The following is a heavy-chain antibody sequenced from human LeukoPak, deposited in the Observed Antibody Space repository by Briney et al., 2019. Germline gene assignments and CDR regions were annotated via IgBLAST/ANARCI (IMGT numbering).Heavy chain of an antibody. Sequence: PGGSLRLSCAASGFTVSSNYMSWVRQAPGKGPEWVSVIYSGGSTYYADSVKGRFTISRDKSNNTLYLQMNSLRAEDTAVYYCARTYYYDSSGYYPFDYWGQGTLVTVSS. CDR2: IYSGGST. D-gene: IGHD3-22*01. CDR1: GFTVSSNY. CDR3: ARTYYYDSSGYYPFDY. J-gene: IGHJ4*02. V-gene: IGHV3-53*01.